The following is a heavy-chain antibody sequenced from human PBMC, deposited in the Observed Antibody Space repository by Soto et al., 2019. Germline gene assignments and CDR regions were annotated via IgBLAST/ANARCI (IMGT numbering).Heavy chain of an antibody. CDR3: ARDGYTVTPNYYYGMDV. D-gene: IGHD4-4*01. CDR1: GGSISSYY. J-gene: IGHJ6*02. CDR2: IYYSGST. V-gene: IGHV4-59*01. Sequence: QVQLQESGPGLVKPSETLSLTCTVSGGSISSYYWSWIRQPQGKGLEWIGHIYYSGSTNYNPSLKSRVTISVDTSKNQFSLKLSSVTAADTAVYYCARDGYTVTPNYYYGMDVWGQGTTVTVSS.